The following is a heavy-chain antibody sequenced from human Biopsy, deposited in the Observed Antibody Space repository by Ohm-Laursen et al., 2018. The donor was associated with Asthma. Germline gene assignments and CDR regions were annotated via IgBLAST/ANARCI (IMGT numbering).Heavy chain of an antibody. J-gene: IGHJ4*02. D-gene: IGHD6-19*01. CDR3: ARGDSSGWSHYYFDY. CDR2: IYSGGTS. V-gene: IGHV3-53*01. CDR1: GFAVSRDY. Sequence: GSLRLSCAASGFAVSRDYMFWVRQAPGKGLEWVSVIYSGGTSHTADSVRGRFTISRDFSKNTLHLRMHSLRVEDTAVYYCARGDSSGWSHYYFDYWGQGTLVTVSS.